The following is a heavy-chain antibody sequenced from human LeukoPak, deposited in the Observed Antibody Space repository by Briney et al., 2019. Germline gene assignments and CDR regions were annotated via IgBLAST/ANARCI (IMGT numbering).Heavy chain of an antibody. CDR2: IDWDDDK. J-gene: IGHJ4*02. Sequence: ESGPTLVNPTQTLTLTCTFSGFSLSTSGMCVSWIRQPPGKALEWLARIDWDDDKYYSTSLKTRLTISKDTYKNQVVLTMTNMDPVDTATYYCARIRIAAAGLDYWGQGTLVTVSS. D-gene: IGHD6-13*01. CDR1: GFSLSTSGMC. V-gene: IGHV2-70*11. CDR3: ARIRIAAAGLDY.